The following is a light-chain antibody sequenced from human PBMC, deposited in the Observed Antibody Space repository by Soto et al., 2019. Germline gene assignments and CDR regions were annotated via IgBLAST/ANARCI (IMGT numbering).Light chain of an antibody. V-gene: IGLV3-27*01. CDR3: YSSADTSAV. CDR1: VLAKKY. J-gene: IGLJ2*01. CDR2: KDS. Sequence: SYELTQPSSVSVSPGQTARITCSGDVLAKKYARWFQQKPGQAPMLVIYKDSERPAGIPERVSGSSSGTTVTLTINGAQAEDEADYYCYSSADTSAVFGGGTQLTVL.